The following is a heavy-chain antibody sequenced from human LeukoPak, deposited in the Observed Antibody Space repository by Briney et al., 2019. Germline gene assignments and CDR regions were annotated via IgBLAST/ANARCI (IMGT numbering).Heavy chain of an antibody. CDR1: RFPPRKYA. Sequence: GGSLRLSCVGSRFPPRKYAMSWVRQAPGKGLEWVSGISGSGGSEYYADSVRGRFTISRDNSKDTLFLQMSSLRADDTAKYYCAKEPEPFLEWHFDNWGQGTLVIVSS. CDR2: ISGSGGSE. D-gene: IGHD3-3*02. V-gene: IGHV3-23*01. J-gene: IGHJ4*02. CDR3: AKEPEPFLEWHFDN.